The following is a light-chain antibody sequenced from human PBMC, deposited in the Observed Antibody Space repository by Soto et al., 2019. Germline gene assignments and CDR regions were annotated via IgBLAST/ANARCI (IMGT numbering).Light chain of an antibody. CDR1: QSISNY. V-gene: IGKV1-5*03. CDR2: KAS. Sequence: DIQMTQSPATLSASVGDRVTIACRASQSISNYLAWYQQKPGKAPKLLIYKASSLDSGVPSRFSGSGSGTEFTLTISRLQPDDFATYYCQQYNSYSWTFGQGTKVEIK. J-gene: IGKJ1*01. CDR3: QQYNSYSWT.